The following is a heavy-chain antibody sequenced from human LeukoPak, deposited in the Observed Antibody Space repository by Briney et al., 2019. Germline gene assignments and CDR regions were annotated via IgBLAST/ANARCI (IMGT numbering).Heavy chain of an antibody. CDR3: AIMVRGNRGYY. CDR1: GGSISSYY. J-gene: IGHJ4*02. Sequence: SETLSLTCTVSGGSISSYYWSWIRQPPGKGLEWIGYIYYSGSTNYNPSLKSRVTISVDTSKNQFSLKLSSVTAADTAVYYCAIMVRGNRGYYWGQGTLVTVSS. V-gene: IGHV4-59*01. CDR2: IYYSGST. D-gene: IGHD3-10*01.